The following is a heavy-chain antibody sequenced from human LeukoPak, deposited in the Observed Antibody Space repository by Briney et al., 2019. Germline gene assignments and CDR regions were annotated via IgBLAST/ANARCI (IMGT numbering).Heavy chain of an antibody. CDR1: GFTVSTNY. CDR3: ATDRGGSRSDC. J-gene: IGHJ4*02. CDR2: IYSGGTT. D-gene: IGHD6-13*01. V-gene: IGHV3-66*01. Sequence: GGSLRLSCAASGFTVSTNYMSWVRQAPGKGLEWVSVIYSGGTTYYADSVKGRFTISRDNSKNTLYLQMNSLRAEDTAVYYCATDRGGSRSDCWGQGTLVTVSS.